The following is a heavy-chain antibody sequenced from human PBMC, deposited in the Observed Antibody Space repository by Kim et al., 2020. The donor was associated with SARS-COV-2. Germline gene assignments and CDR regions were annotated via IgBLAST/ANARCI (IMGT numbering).Heavy chain of an antibody. CDR3: AKAQTGTTWAYFDY. Sequence: ADSVKGRFTISRDNSKNTLHLQMNRLRAEDTAVYYCAKAQTGTTWAYFDYWGQGTLVTVSS. D-gene: IGHD1-1*01. V-gene: IGHV3-23*01. J-gene: IGHJ4*02.